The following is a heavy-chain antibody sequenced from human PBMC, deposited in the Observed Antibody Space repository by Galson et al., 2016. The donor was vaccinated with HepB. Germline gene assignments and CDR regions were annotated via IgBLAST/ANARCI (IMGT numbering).Heavy chain of an antibody. CDR1: GYTFTSYY. CDR3: ARDRFVELERSCYYYSGMDV. Sequence: SVKVSCKASGYTFTSYYMHWVRQAPGQGLEWMGIISPSGGSTNYAQKFQGRVTMTRDTSTSTVYMELSSLRSEDAAVYYCARDRFVELERSCYYYSGMDVWGQGTTVTVSS. CDR2: ISPSGGST. D-gene: IGHD1-1*01. V-gene: IGHV1-46*01. J-gene: IGHJ6*02.